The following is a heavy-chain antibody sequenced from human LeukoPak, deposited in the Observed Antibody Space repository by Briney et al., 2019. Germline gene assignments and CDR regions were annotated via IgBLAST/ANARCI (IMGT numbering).Heavy chain of an antibody. CDR3: ARAPILMVYAKD. V-gene: IGHV1-2*02. CDR2: INPNSGGT. CDR1: GYTFTRYY. D-gene: IGHD2-8*01. J-gene: IGHJ4*02. Sequence: ASVKVSCKASGYTFTRYYMHWVRQAPGQGLEWMGWINPNSGGTNYAQKFQGRVTMTRDTSISTAYMELSRLRSDDTAVYYCARAPILMVYAKDWGQGTLVTVSS.